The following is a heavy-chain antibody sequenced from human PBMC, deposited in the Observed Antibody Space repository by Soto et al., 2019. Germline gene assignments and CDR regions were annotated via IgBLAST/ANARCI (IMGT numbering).Heavy chain of an antibody. CDR3: ARSFGWYAIDQ. J-gene: IGHJ4*02. V-gene: IGHV4-4*02. Sequence: QMQLQESGPGLVKASETLSLTCAVSGASISSEQYWTWVRQPPGKGLEWIGDIHHSGSTNNNPSLRSRLFMSVDTSKNQFSLNLNSVTAADTAVYYCARSFGWYAIDQWGQGTLVTVSS. D-gene: IGHD6-19*01. CDR1: GASISSEQY. CDR2: IHHSGST.